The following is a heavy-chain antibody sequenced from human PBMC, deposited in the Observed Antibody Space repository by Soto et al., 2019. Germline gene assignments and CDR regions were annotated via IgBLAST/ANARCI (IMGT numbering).Heavy chain of an antibody. CDR1: GCTFNSYG. CDR2: ISAYNGNT. D-gene: IGHD3-22*01. V-gene: IGHV1-18*01. J-gene: IGHJ5*02. CDR3: ARARKKVYYYDSSGYWENWFDP. Sequence: GASVKVSCKASGCTFNSYGISWVRQAPGQGLEWMGGISAYNGNTNYAQKLQGRVTMTTDASTSTAYLELSSLRSEHTAGYYWARARKKVYYYDSSGYWENWFDPCGQGTLGTLPS.